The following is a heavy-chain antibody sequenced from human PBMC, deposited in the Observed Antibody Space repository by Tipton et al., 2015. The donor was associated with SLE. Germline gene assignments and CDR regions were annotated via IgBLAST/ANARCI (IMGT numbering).Heavy chain of an antibody. CDR2: IYTAGDT. J-gene: IGHJ4*02. CDR1: GFFFSTYA. CDR3: AKDRDILVAHFDY. D-gene: IGHD2-21*01. V-gene: IGHV3-23*03. Sequence: SLRLSCEGSGFFFSTYAMSWVRQAPGRGLEWVSVIYTAGDTYYADSVKGRFTISRDNTKNTLYLQMNSLRAEDTAIYYCAKDRDILVAHFDYWGQGTPVTVSS.